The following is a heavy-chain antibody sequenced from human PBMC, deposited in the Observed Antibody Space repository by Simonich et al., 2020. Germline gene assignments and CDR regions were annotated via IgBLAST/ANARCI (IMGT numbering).Heavy chain of an antibody. V-gene: IGHV4-34*01. J-gene: IGHJ5*02. D-gene: IGHD3-9*01. Sequence: QVQLQQWGAGLLKPSETLSLTCAVYGGSFSGYYWSWIRQPPGKGLEWIGEINHSGSTNDNPSLKSRVTIAVDTSKNQFSLKLSSVTAADTAVYYCARGGLVNYDILTGYHNWFDPWGQGTLVTVSS. CDR2: INHSGST. CDR1: GGSFSGYY. CDR3: ARGGLVNYDILTGYHNWFDP.